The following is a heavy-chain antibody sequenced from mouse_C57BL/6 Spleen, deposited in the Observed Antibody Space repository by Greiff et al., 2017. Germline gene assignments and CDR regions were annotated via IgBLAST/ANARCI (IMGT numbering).Heavy chain of an antibody. V-gene: IGHV1-9*01. D-gene: IGHD1-1*01. CDR1: GYTFTGYW. CDR3: AGRYYGSPYYFDY. Sequence: QVQLQQSGAELMKPGASVKLSCKATGYTFTGYWIEWVKQRPGHGLEWIGEILPGSGSTTYNEKFKGKATFTANTSSTTAYMQLRSLTTEDSDIYCCAGRYYGSPYYFDYWGQGTTLTVSA. CDR2: ILPGSGST. J-gene: IGHJ2*01.